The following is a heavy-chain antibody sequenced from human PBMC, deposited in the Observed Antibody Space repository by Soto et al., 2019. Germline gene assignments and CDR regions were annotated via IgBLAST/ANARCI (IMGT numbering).Heavy chain of an antibody. V-gene: IGHV3-30*03. D-gene: IGHD2-15*01. CDR3: ATTYCSGGSCYPLPDY. CDR1: GFTFSSYG. J-gene: IGHJ4*02. Sequence: QVQLVESGGGVVQPGRSLRLSCAASGFTFSSYGMHWVRQAPGKGLEWVAVISYDGSNKYYADSVKGRFTISRDNSKNTLYLQMNNLRAEDTAVYYCATTYCSGGSCYPLPDYWGQGTLVTVSS. CDR2: ISYDGSNK.